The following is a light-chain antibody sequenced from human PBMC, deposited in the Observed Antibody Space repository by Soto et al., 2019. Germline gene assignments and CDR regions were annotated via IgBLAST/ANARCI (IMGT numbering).Light chain of an antibody. CDR1: SSDIDGYNY. CDR2: EVS. CDR3: SSYASSTVV. V-gene: IGLV2-14*01. J-gene: IGLJ2*01. Sequence: QSALTQPASVYGSPGQSITIACTGSSSDIDGYNYVSWYQQHPGKAPKLMIYEVSNRPSGVSNRFSGSKSGNTASLTISGLQAEDEAAYYCSSYASSTVVFGGGTKLTVL.